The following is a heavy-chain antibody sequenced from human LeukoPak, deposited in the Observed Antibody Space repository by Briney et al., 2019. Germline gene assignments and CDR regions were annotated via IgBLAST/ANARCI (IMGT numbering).Heavy chain of an antibody. Sequence: SGTLSLTCTVAGGSISSYYWSWIRQPPGKGLEWIGYIYYSGSTNYNPSLKSRVTISVDTSKNQFSLKLSSVTAADTAVYYCARDYTGVQGWFHPWGQGTLVTVSS. CDR3: ARDYTGVQGWFHP. CDR2: IYYSGST. CDR1: GGSISSYY. J-gene: IGHJ5*02. V-gene: IGHV4-59*01. D-gene: IGHD2-2*02.